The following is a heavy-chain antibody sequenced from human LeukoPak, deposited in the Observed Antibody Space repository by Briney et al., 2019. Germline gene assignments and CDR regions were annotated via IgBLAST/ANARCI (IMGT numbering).Heavy chain of an antibody. CDR2: IYYSGST. CDR1: GGSISSTSYY. V-gene: IGHV4-39*07. CDR3: ARDVSSSWAAYYYYYMDV. Sequence: SETLSLTCTVSGGSISSTSYYWGWIRQPPGKGLEWIGSIYYSGSTYSNPSLKSRVTTSVDTSKNQFSLKLSSVTAADTDVYSCARDVSSSWAAYYYYYMDVWGKGTTVTVSS. D-gene: IGHD6-13*01. J-gene: IGHJ6*03.